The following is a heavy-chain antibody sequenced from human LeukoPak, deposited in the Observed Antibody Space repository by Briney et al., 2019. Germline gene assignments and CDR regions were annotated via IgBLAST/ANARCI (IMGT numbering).Heavy chain of an antibody. CDR2: IRSKANSYAT. V-gene: IGHV3-73*01. D-gene: IGHD1-26*01. Sequence: GGALRLSCAASGFIFSGSAMHGVRQASGKGLEWVGRIRSKANSYATAYAASVKGRFTISRDDSKNTAYLQMNSLRAEDTAVYYCASFGVGATRPDWGQGTLVTVSS. CDR3: ASFGVGATRPD. J-gene: IGHJ4*02. CDR1: GFIFSGSA.